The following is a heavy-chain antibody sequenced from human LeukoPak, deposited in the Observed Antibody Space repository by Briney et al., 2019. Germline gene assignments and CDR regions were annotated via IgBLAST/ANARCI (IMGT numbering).Heavy chain of an antibody. CDR1: GGSISSGGYY. D-gene: IGHD3-22*01. V-gene: IGHV4-31*03. CDR3: ARDAPDSSGLGYYFDY. J-gene: IGHJ4*02. CDR2: IYYSGST. Sequence: SETLSLTCTVSGGSISSGGYYWSWIRQHPGKGLEWIGYIYYSGSTYYNPSLKSRVTTSVDTSKNQFSLKLSSVTAADTAVYYCARDAPDSSGLGYYFDYWGQGTLVTVSS.